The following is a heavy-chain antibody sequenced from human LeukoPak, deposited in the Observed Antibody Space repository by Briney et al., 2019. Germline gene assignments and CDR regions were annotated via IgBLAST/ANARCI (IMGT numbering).Heavy chain of an antibody. J-gene: IGHJ6*02. D-gene: IGHD2-15*01. CDR1: GGSFSGYY. CDR3: ARDPVVVAATPGDYYYGMDV. V-gene: IGHV4-34*01. Sequence: PSETLSLTCAVYGGSFSGYYWSWIRQPPGKGLEWIGEINHSGSTNYNPSLKSRVTISVDTSKNQFSLKLSSVTAADTAVYYCARDPVVVAATPGDYYYGMDVWGQGTTVTVSS. CDR2: INHSGST.